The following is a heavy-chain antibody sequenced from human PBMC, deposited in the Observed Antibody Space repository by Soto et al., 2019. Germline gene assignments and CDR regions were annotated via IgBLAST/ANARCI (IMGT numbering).Heavy chain of an antibody. V-gene: IGHV4-30-4*01. CDR2: IYYRGNS. Sequence: SETLSLTCTVSGGSINTGDHYWNWIRQPPGKGLEWIGFIYYRGNSYYNPSLKSRVTISVDTSKNQFSLKLSSVTAADTAVYYCAREEIILVPAATRNYYYGVDVWGHGTTVTVSS. CDR1: GGSINTGDHY. D-gene: IGHD2-2*01. J-gene: IGHJ6*02. CDR3: AREEIILVPAATRNYYYGVDV.